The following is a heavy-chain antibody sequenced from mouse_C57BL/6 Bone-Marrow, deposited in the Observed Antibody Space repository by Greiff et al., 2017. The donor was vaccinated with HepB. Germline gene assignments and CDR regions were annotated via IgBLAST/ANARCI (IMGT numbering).Heavy chain of an antibody. CDR3: ARWLLRVDY. V-gene: IGHV1-50*01. D-gene: IGHD2-3*01. Sequence: QVQLQQPGAELVKPGASVKLSCKASGYTFTSYWMQWVKQRPGQGLEWIGEIDPSDSYTNYNQKFKGKATLTVDTSSSTAYMQLSSLTSEDSAVYYCARWLLRVDYWGKGTTLTVSS. J-gene: IGHJ2*01. CDR2: IDPSDSYT. CDR1: GYTFTSYW.